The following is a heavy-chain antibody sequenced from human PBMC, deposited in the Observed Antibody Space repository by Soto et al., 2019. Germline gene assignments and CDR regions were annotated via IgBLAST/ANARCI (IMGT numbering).Heavy chain of an antibody. Sequence: EVQLVESGGALVQPGGSLRVYCEASGFTFSSYWMHWVRRAPGKGLVWVARINGDGTVTTDANSVKGRFTISRDNAKNTLYLLMDSLRAEDTAMYYCTRGRRYSGSEAFDIWGQGTVVTVSS. CDR3: TRGRRYSGSEAFDI. V-gene: IGHV3-74*01. J-gene: IGHJ3*02. CDR1: GFTFSSYW. D-gene: IGHD1-26*01. CDR2: INGDGTVT.